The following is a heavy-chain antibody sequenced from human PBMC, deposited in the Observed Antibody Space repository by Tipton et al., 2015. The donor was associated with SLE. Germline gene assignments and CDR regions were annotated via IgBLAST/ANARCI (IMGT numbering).Heavy chain of an antibody. CDR2: INHSGST. V-gene: IGHV4-34*01. Sequence: TLSLTCTVSGGSINSGGYYWSWIRQPPGKGLEWIGEINHSGSTNYNPSLKSRVTISVDTSKNQFSLKLSSVTAADTAVYYCARSAGAAAGTFDYWGQGTLVTVSS. CDR3: ARSAGAAAGTFDY. J-gene: IGHJ4*02. CDR1: GGSINSGGYY. D-gene: IGHD6-13*01.